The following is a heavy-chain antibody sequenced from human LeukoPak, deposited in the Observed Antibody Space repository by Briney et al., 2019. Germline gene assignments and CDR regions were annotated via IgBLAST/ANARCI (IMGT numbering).Heavy chain of an antibody. D-gene: IGHD4-23*01. V-gene: IGHV4-34*01. CDR1: GGSFSGYY. CDR3: ARRAFRGGNYDY. J-gene: IGHJ4*02. Sequence: PSETLSLTCAVSGGSFSGYYWSWIRQPPRKGLEWIGEINHSGSTHYNPSLKSRVTISVDTSKNQFSLKLSSVTAADTAVYYCARRAFRGGNYDYWGQGTLVTVSS. CDR2: INHSGST.